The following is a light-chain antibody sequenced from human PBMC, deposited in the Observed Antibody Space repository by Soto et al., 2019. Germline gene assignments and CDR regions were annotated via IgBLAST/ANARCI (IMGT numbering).Light chain of an antibody. CDR2: ETK. J-gene: IGLJ1*01. Sequence: QSARPQPSSETGSPGQSITISCTGTGNDVGTYNLVSWYQRHPGKAPKLLIYETKKRPSGIPSRFSGSKSGNTASLTISGLQAEDEAEYACCSSAGSSTYVFATGSKVTVL. V-gene: IGLV2-23*01. CDR3: CSSAGSSTYV. CDR1: GNDVGTYNL.